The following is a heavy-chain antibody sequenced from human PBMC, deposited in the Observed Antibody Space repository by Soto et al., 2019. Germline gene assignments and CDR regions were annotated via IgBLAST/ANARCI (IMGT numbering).Heavy chain of an antibody. J-gene: IGHJ4*02. D-gene: IGHD2-8*01. V-gene: IGHV4-59*01. Sequence: SKTPSLTCTVSGGSISNFYWSWIRQPPGKGLEWIGYISYSGNTNYNPSLKSRVSISVDTSKNQLSLNLTSVTAADTAVYYCAIAPMVLYRSYFASCGQGSPVTVSA. CDR3: AIAPMVLYRSYFAS. CDR2: ISYSGNT. CDR1: GGSISNFY.